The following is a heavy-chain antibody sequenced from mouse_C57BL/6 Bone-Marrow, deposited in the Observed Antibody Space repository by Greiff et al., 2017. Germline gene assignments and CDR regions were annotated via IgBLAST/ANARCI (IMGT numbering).Heavy chain of an antibody. J-gene: IGHJ4*01. V-gene: IGHV14-3*01. CDR2: IDPANGNT. D-gene: IGHD2-5*01. CDR3: ARTSYYSNYDYYARDY. CDR1: GFNIKNTY. Sequence: VQLQQSVAELVRPGASVKLSCTASGFNIKNTYMHWVKQRPEQGLAWIGRIDPANGNTQYAPKFPGKATITADTSSNTADLQLSSLTSEDTAIYYGARTSYYSNYDYYARDYWGQGTAVTVSS.